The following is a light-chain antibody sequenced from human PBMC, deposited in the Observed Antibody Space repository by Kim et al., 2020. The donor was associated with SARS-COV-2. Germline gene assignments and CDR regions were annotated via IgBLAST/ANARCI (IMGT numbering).Light chain of an antibody. V-gene: IGKV3-15*01. J-gene: IGKJ4*01. CDR3: QQYNNWPLT. CDR2: GAS. CDR1: QSVSSN. Sequence: VSPGESAPLACRASQSVSSNLAWYQQKPGQAPRLLIYGASTRATGIPARFSGSGSGTEFTLTISSLQSEDFAVYYCQQYNNWPLTFGGGTKVDIK.